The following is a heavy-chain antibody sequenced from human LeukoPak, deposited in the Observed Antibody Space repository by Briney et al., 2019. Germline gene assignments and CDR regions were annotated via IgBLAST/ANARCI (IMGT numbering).Heavy chain of an antibody. V-gene: IGHV3-30*02. CDR2: IRYDGSNK. CDR1: GFTFSSYG. J-gene: IGHJ4*02. Sequence: GSLRLSCAASGFTFSSYGMHWVRQAPGKGLEWVAFIRYDGSNKYYADSVKGRFTISRDNSKNTLYLQMNSLRAEDTAVYYCAKFRTTVVTLADYWGQGTLVTVSS. D-gene: IGHD4-23*01. CDR3: AKFRTTVVTLADY.